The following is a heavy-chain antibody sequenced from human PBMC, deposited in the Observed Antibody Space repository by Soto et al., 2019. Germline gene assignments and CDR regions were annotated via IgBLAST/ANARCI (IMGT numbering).Heavy chain of an antibody. J-gene: IGHJ4*02. CDR2: IKRKSDGGTT. CDR1: GFTFSNAW. Sequence: EVQLVESGGGLGKPGGSLRLSCAASGFTFSNAWMIWVRQAPGKGLEWVGRIKRKSDGGTTDYAAPVKGRFTISRDDSANTLYLQMNSLKTEDTAVYFCAVNDYLDYWGQGALVTVSS. V-gene: IGHV3-15*01. CDR3: AVNDYLDY.